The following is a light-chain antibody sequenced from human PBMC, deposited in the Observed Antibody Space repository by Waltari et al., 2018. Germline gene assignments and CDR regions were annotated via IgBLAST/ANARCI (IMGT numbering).Light chain of an antibody. Sequence: IALTQSPGTLSLSPGERATLSCRASQSVNTYLAWYQQKPGQAPRLLIYGAYTRAAGIPDRCSGSGSGTDFSLTISRLEAEDFAVYYCQHHVRLPATFGQGTKVEIK. CDR2: GAY. J-gene: IGKJ1*01. CDR3: QHHVRLPAT. CDR1: QSVNTY. V-gene: IGKV3-20*01.